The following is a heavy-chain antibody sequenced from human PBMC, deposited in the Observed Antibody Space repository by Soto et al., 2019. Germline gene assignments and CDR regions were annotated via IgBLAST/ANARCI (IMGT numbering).Heavy chain of an antibody. Sequence: QVQLVQSGAEVKKPGSSVTVSCKASGGTFSSYTISWVRQAPGQGLEWMAGISPIFGTPIYAQKFQDRVTITADDSTMTAYMEMNRLTCEYTAVYYCARVVVGSRLSLDYWGQGTLVTISS. CDR1: GGTFSSYT. CDR2: ISPIFGTP. D-gene: IGHD1-26*01. CDR3: ARVVVGSRLSLDY. J-gene: IGHJ4*02. V-gene: IGHV1-69*01.